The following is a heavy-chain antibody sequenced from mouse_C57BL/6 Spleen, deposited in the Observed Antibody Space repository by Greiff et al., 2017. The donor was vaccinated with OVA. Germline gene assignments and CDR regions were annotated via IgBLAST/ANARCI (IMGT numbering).Heavy chain of an antibody. D-gene: IGHD2-3*01. CDR2: ISDGGSYT. V-gene: IGHV5-4*01. J-gene: IGHJ4*01. CDR1: GFTFSSYA. CDR3: ARDRDDGYYRDYAMDY. Sequence: EVQLVESGGGLVKPGGSLKLSCAASGFTFSSYAMSWVRQTPEKRLEWVATISDGGSYTYYPDNVKGRFTISRDNAKNNLYLQMSHLKSEDTAMYYCARDRDDGYYRDYAMDYWGQGTSVTVSS.